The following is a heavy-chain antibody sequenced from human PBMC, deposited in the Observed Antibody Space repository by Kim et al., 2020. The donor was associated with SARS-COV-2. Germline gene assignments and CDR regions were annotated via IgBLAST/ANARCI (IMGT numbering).Heavy chain of an antibody. CDR3: ANRDGYSPPGYY. CDR1: GFTFSTYG. CDR2: ISYDGSHK. V-gene: IGHV3-30*18. D-gene: IGHD5-18*01. Sequence: GGSLRLSCAASGFTFSTYGMHWVRQAPGKGLEWVAVISYDGSHKYYADSVKGRFSISRDNSKNTLYLQMNSLKTEDTAVYYCANRDGYSPPGYYWGQGTL. J-gene: IGHJ4*02.